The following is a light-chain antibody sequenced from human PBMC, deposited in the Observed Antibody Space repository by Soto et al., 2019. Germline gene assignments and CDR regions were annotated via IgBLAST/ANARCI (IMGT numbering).Light chain of an antibody. CDR1: QSISSY. CDR3: QQTYSTPPIT. Sequence: IQMTQSPSSLSASVLDIFTITFRASQSISSYLNWYQQKPGKGPKVLIYAASSLQSGVPSRFSGSGSGTAFTLTISSLQPEDFATYYCQQTYSTPPITFGQGTRLEIK. V-gene: IGKV1-39*01. CDR2: AAS. J-gene: IGKJ5*01.